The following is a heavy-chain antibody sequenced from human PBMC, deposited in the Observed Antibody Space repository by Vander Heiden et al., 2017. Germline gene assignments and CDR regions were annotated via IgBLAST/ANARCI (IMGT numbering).Heavy chain of an antibody. D-gene: IGHD4-17*01. Sequence: QVQLQASGPGLVKPSQTLSLTCPVSGGSISSGGYYWSWIRQHPGKGLEWIGYIYYSGSTYYNPSLKSRVTISVDTSKNQFSLKLSSVTAADTAVYYCARVPDYGDYVYAFDIWGQGTMVTVSS. CDR1: GGSISSGGYY. V-gene: IGHV4-31*03. CDR2: IYYSGST. J-gene: IGHJ3*02. CDR3: ARVPDYGDYVYAFDI.